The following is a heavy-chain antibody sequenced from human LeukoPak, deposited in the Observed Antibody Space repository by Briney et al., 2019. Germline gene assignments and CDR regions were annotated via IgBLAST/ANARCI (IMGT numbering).Heavy chain of an antibody. Sequence: GGSLRLSCAASGFTFSSYSMNWVRQAPGKGLEWVSSISSSSSYIYYADSVKGRFTISRDNAKNSLYLQMNSLRAEDTAVYYCARFSYEGWLQFDYWGQGTLVTVSS. CDR1: GFTFSSYS. CDR2: ISSSSSYI. J-gene: IGHJ4*02. V-gene: IGHV3-21*01. CDR3: ARFSYEGWLQFDY. D-gene: IGHD5-24*01.